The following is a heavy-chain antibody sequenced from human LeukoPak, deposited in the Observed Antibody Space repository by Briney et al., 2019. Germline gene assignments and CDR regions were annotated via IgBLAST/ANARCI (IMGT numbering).Heavy chain of an antibody. CDR1: GFTFSSYE. J-gene: IGHJ4*02. Sequence: GGSLRLSCAASGFTFSSYEMNWVRQAPGKGLEWVSYISSSGSTIYYADSVKGRFTISRDNAKNSLYLQMNSLRAEDTAVYYCAREHDYGDLYFDYWGQGTLATVSS. D-gene: IGHD4-17*01. CDR3: AREHDYGDLYFDY. CDR2: ISSSGSTI. V-gene: IGHV3-48*03.